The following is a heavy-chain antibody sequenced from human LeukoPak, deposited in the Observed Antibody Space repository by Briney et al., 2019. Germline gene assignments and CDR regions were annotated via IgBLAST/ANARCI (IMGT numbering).Heavy chain of an antibody. CDR2: IIPIFGTA. CDR1: GGTFSSYA. V-gene: IGHV1-69*13. Sequence: ASVNVSCKASGGTFSSYAISWVRQAPGQGLEWMGGIIPIFGTANYAQKFQGRVTITADESTSTAYMELSSLRSEDTAVYYCARVVVNRLFDIWGQGTMATVSS. D-gene: IGHD2-15*01. CDR3: ARVVVNRLFDI. J-gene: IGHJ3*02.